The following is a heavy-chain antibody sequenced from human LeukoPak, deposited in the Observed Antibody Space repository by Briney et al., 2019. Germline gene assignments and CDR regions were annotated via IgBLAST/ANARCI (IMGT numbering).Heavy chain of an antibody. V-gene: IGHV4-39*01. CDR3: ARQVSDSYYHYMDV. D-gene: IGHD2-21*02. J-gene: IGHJ6*03. CDR1: GASISTSTYY. Sequence: SETLSLTCTVSGASISTSTYYWGWVRQPPGKGLEWIGNIYYSGTTYYNPSLKSRVTISEDTSRSRFSLMLSSVTAADTAIYFCARQVSDSYYHYMDVWGEGTTVIVSS. CDR2: IYYSGTT.